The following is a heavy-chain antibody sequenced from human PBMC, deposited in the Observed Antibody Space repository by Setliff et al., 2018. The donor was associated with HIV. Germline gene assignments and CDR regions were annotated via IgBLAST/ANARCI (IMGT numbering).Heavy chain of an antibody. CDR3: AREECTSWPRVHY. CDR2: MHTSGST. Sequence: SETLSLTCTVSGGSISFGCYYWSWIRQPAGKGLEWIGRMHTSGSTNYSPSLKSRVTISIDTSKNQFSLELTSLIAADTAVYYCAREECTSWPRVHYWGQGALVTVSS. J-gene: IGHJ4*02. V-gene: IGHV4-61*02. CDR1: GGSISFGCYY. D-gene: IGHD6-13*01.